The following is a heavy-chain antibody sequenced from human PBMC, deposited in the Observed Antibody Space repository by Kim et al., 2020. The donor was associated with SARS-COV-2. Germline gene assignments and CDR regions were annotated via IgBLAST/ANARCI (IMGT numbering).Heavy chain of an antibody. Sequence: GRTWEQKFQGRITMTRDTSVSTAYMELSRLRPDDTAVYYCARDLGRATDYWGRGTLVTVSS. CDR2: GR. V-gene: IGHV1-2*02. CDR3: ARDLGRATDY. J-gene: IGHJ4*02. D-gene: IGHD3-16*01.